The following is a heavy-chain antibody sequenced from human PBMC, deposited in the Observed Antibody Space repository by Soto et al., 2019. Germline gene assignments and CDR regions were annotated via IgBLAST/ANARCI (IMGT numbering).Heavy chain of an antibody. J-gene: IGHJ2*01. V-gene: IGHV3-74*01. CDR2: INSDGSST. CDR3: ASFSSYCYSYFDL. Sequence: GGSLRLSCAASGFTFSSYWMHWVRQAQGKGLVWVSRINSDGSSTSYADSVKGRFTISRYNAKNTLYLQMNSLRAEDTAVYFCASFSSYCYSYFDLWCRGTLVTVSS. D-gene: IGHD5-18*01. CDR1: GFTFSSYW.